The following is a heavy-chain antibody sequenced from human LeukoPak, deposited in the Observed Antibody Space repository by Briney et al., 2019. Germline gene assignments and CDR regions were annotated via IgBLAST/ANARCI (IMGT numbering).Heavy chain of an antibody. CDR3: ARSKDICTNGVCSSDY. CDR1: GGSISSYY. D-gene: IGHD2-8*01. J-gene: IGHJ4*02. V-gene: IGHV4-59*01. Sequence: SETLSLTCTDSGGSISSYYWSWIRQPPGKGLEWIGYTYYSGSTNYNPSLKSRVTISVDTSKHQFSLKLSSVTAADTAVYYCARSKDICTNGVCSSDYWGQGTLVTVSS. CDR2: TYYSGST.